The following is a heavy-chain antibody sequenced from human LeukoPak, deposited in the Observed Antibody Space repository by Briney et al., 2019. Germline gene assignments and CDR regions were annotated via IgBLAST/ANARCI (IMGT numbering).Heavy chain of an antibody. V-gene: IGHV3-23*01. CDR1: LVILTNYA. D-gene: IGHD3-22*01. CDR3: ARDPPYYDSSGYYYDY. J-gene: IGHJ4*02. Sequence: GRTLRLSPAPSLVILTNYAMTRVRQAPSTERGGVSAISGSGGSTYYADCVKGRFTLSRDNAKNSLYLQMNSLRAEDTAVYYSARDPPYYDSSGYYYDYWGQGALVTVSS. CDR2: ISGSGGST.